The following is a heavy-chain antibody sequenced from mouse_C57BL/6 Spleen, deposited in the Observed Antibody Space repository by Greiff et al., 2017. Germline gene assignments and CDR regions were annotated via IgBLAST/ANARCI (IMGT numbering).Heavy chain of an antibody. V-gene: IGHV5-9-1*02. CDR2: ISSGGDYI. J-gene: IGHJ4*01. D-gene: IGHD2-3*01. Sequence: EVMLVESGEGLVKPGGSLKLSCAASGFTFSSYAMSWVRQTPEKRLEWVAYISSGGDYIYYADTVKGRFTISRDNARNTLYLQMSRLKSEDTAMYYCTREGESGDGYYLYAMDYWGQGTSVTVSS. CDR1: GFTFSSYA. CDR3: TREGESGDGYYLYAMDY.